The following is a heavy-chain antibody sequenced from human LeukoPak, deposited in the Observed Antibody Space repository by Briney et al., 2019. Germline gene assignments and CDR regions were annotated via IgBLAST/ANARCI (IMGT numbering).Heavy chain of an antibody. CDR1: GGSISSGDYY. CDR3: ARVVAVAGLARNFDY. D-gene: IGHD6-19*01. J-gene: IGHJ4*02. V-gene: IGHV4-30-4*08. CDR2: IYYSGST. Sequence: SQTLSLTCTVSGGSISSGDYYWSWIRQPPGKGLEWIGYIYYSGSTYYNPSLKSRVTISVDTSKNQFSLKLSSVTAADTAVYYCARVVAVAGLARNFDYWGQGTLVTVSS.